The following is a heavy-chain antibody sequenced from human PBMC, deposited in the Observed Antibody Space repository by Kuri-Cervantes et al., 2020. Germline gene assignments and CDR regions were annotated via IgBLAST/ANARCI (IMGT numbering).Heavy chain of an antibody. D-gene: IGHD6-13*01. CDR2: ISGSGGST. J-gene: IGHJ4*02. CDR1: GFTFSSYA. CDR3: AKVGIRQQLDY. V-gene: IGHV3-23*01. Sequence: GESLKISCAASGFTFSSYAMSWVRQAPGKGLEWVSAISGSGGSTYYADSVKGRFTISRDNSKNTLYLQMNSLRADDTAVYHCAKVGIRQQLDYWGQGTLVTVSS.